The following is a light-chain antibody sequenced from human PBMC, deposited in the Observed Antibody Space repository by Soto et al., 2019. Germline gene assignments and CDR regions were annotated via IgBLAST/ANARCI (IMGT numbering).Light chain of an antibody. CDR1: QTVTSS. Sequence: EIVLTQSPATLSLSPGERATLSCRASQTVTSSLAWYQQKPGQAPRLLVYATSNRATGIPARFSGSGSGTDFTLTISSLEPEDFAVYYCKQRHNWPRTFGQGNKVEVK. CDR3: KQRHNWPRT. V-gene: IGKV3-11*01. CDR2: ATS. J-gene: IGKJ1*01.